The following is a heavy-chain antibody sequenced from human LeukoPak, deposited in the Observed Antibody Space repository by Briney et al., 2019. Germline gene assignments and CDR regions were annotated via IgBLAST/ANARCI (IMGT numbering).Heavy chain of an antibody. CDR1: GGSISSSSYY. Sequence: SETLSLTCTVSGGSISSSSYYWGWIRQPPGKGLEWIGSIYYSGSTYYNPSLKSRVTISVDTSKNQFSLKLSSVTAADTAVYYCARDLSDDSSAVIWGQGTMVTVSS. CDR3: ARDLSDDSSAVI. J-gene: IGHJ3*02. CDR2: IYYSGST. D-gene: IGHD3-22*01. V-gene: IGHV4-39*07.